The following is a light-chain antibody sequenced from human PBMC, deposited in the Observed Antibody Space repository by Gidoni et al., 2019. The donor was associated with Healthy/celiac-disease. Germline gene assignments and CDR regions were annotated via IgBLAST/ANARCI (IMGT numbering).Light chain of an antibody. Sequence: DSVLTQSPDTLPLSPGERATLSSRSSQSVRSYLACYQQKPGQSPRHLIYDASNRATCIPARCSGSGAGTDVTLTISSLEPEDFAGYYCQQRSNWPPRLTFGGGTKVEIK. J-gene: IGKJ4*01. CDR1: QSVRSY. CDR2: DAS. V-gene: IGKV3-11*01. CDR3: QQRSNWPPRLT.